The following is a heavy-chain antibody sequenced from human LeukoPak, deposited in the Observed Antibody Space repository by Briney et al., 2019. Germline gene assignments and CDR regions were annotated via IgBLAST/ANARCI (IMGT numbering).Heavy chain of an antibody. CDR3: AKMWSSDYLDY. D-gene: IGHD3-22*01. J-gene: IGHJ4*02. V-gene: IGHV3-23*01. CDR2: ISGSGGST. Sequence: GGSLRLSCAASGFTFSKNAMTWVRQAPGKGLEWVSGISGSGGSTYYADSVKGRFTISRDNSKNTLYLQMNSLRAEDTAVYFCAKMWSSDYLDYWGQGTLVTVSS. CDR1: GFTFSKNA.